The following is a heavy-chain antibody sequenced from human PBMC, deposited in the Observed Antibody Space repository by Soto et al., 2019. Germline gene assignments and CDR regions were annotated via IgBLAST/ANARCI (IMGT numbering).Heavy chain of an antibody. V-gene: IGHV3-30-3*01. CDR2: ISYDGSNK. Sequence: GGSLRLSCAASGFTFSSYAMHWVRQAPGKGLEWVAVISYDGSNKYYADSVKGRFTISRDNSKNTLYLQMNSLRAEDTAVYYCARYYGSGRPARDYYYYGMDVWGQGTTVTVSS. D-gene: IGHD3-10*01. J-gene: IGHJ6*02. CDR1: GFTFSSYA. CDR3: ARYYGSGRPARDYYYYGMDV.